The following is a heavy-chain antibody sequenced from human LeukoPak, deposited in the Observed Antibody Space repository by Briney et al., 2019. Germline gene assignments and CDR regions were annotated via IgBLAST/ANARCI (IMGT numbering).Heavy chain of an antibody. V-gene: IGHV3-7*01. CDR2: IKQDGSEK. Sequence: PGGSLRLSCAASGFTFSSYWMSWVRQAPGKGLEWVANIKQDGSEKYYVDSVKGRFTISRDNAKNSLYLQMNSLRAEDTAVYYCARELRGYSYGYFDYWGQGTLVTVSS. CDR1: GFTFSSYW. D-gene: IGHD5-18*01. CDR3: ARELRGYSYGYFDY. J-gene: IGHJ4*02.